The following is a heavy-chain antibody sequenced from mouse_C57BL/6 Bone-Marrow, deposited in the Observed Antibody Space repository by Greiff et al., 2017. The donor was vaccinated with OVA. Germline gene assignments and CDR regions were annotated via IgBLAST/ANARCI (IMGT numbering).Heavy chain of an antibody. J-gene: IGHJ4*01. Sequence: QVQLQQPGAELVMPGASVKLSCKASGYTFTSYWMHWVKQRPGQGLEWIGEIDPSDSYTNYNQKFTGKSTLTVDKSSSTAYMQLSSLTSEDSAGYYWARRGWGYYAMDYGGQGTSVTVSS. CDR1: GYTFTSYW. CDR2: IDPSDSYT. V-gene: IGHV1-69*01. D-gene: IGHD2-3*01. CDR3: ARRGWGYYAMDY.